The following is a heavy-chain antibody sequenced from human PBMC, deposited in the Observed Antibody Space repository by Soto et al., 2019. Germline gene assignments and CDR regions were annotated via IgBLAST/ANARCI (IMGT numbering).Heavy chain of an antibody. CDR2: TYYRSKWYN. J-gene: IGHJ6*04. D-gene: IGHD3-16*01. CDR1: RDSVSSNSAA. V-gene: IGHV6-1*01. Sequence: PSQTLSITCAISRDSVSSNSAAWNWIRQSPSRGLEWLGRTYYRSKWYNDYAVSVKSRITINPDTSKNQFSLQLNSVTPEDTAVLYWARGGLGGLHGMVVGANGTRVTFSS. CDR3: ARGGLGGLHGMVV.